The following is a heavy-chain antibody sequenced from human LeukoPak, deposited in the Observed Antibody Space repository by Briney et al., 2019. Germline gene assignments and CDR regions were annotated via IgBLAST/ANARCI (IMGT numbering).Heavy chain of an antibody. CDR2: IWNDGSDK. CDR3: AKDAERGFDFSNSLQS. D-gene: IGHD4-11*01. V-gene: IGHV3-33*06. CDR1: GFAFSHYA. Sequence: GRSLRLSCTTSGFAFSHYAMHWVRQAPGKGLQWVAVIWNDGSDKYYGDSVKGRFTISRDNSKKTVYLQLSSLRVEDTAVYYCAKDAERGFDFSNSLQSWGQGTLVTVSS. J-gene: IGHJ4*02.